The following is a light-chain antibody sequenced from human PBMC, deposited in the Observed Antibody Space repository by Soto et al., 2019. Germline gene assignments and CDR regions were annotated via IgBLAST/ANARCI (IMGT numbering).Light chain of an antibody. CDR2: HAS. CDR1: QGIGVW. V-gene: IGKV1-5*01. Sequence: IQMTQSPSSLSAFVGYRLTITCRASQGIGVWLEWYQQKXGKAPKLFIYHASSLQTGVPSRFSGSGSGTEFTLTISSLHPDDFEPYYCQQYDVDSGTFGQGTKVDIK. CDR3: QQYDVDSGT. J-gene: IGKJ1*01.